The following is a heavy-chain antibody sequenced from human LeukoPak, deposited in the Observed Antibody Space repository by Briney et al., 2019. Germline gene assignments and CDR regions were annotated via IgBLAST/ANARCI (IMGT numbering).Heavy chain of an antibody. Sequence: SETLSLTRNVSGGSIVGYYWGWIRQPPGKGLEWIASIFYSGSTNSNPSLKSRVTISLDTSKNQFSLKLSSVTAADTAMYYCARHRGSNLNRSFDFWGQGALVTVSS. V-gene: IGHV4-59*08. CDR3: ARHRGSNLNRSFDF. CDR1: GGSIVGYY. J-gene: IGHJ4*02. D-gene: IGHD1-14*01. CDR2: IFYSGST.